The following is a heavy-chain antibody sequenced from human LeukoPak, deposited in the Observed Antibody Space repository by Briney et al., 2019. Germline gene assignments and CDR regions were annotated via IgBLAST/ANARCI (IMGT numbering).Heavy chain of an antibody. D-gene: IGHD2-21*01. CDR1: GFTVSNNY. J-gene: IGHJ4*02. CDR2: IYSDDST. V-gene: IGHV3-66*01. CDR3: ARDRSELCSDY. Sequence: GGSLRLSCAASGFTVSNNYMSWVRQAPGKGLEWVSVIYSDDSTYYADSVKGRFTISRDNSKNTLYLQMNSLRAEDTAVYYCARDRSELCSDYWGQGTLVTVSS.